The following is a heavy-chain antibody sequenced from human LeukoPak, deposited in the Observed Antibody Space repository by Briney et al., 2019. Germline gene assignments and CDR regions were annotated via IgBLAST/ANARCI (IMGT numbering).Heavy chain of an antibody. CDR3: ARGGDHDFWSAQRY. CDR2: ISYDGKNK. V-gene: IGHV3-30*04. J-gene: IGHJ4*02. Sequence: GGSLRLSCAASGVTLSNHAMHWVRQAPGKGLEWVAVISYDGKNKYYADSVKGRFTISRDNSKNTLYLQMKSLRPEDTALYYCARGGDHDFWSAQRYWGQGTLVTVSS. CDR1: GVTLSNHA. D-gene: IGHD3-3*01.